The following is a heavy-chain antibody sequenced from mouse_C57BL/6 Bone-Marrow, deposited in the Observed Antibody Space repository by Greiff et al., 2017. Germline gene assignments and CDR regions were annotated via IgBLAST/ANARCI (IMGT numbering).Heavy chain of an antibody. CDR3: ARHYYSNYWYVDV. J-gene: IGHJ1*03. CDR1: GYTFTSYW. D-gene: IGHD2-5*01. CDR2: IYPGSGST. Sequence: QVQLQQPGAELVKPGASVKMSCKASGYTFTSYWLTWVKQRPGQGLEWIGDIYPGSGSTNYNEKFKSKATLTVDTASSTSYMQLSSLTSEDSAVYYCARHYYSNYWYVDVWGTGTTVTGSS. V-gene: IGHV1-55*01.